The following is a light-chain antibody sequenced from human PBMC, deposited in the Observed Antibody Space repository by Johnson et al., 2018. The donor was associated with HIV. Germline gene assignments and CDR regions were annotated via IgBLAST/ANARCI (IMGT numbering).Light chain of an antibody. CDR3: GTWDTQLSAGHV. V-gene: IGLV1-51*01. Sequence: QSVLTQPPSVSAAPGQKVTISCSKSSCDIGNNYVSWHQQFPGTAPKFLIYDNNNRPSGIPDRISGSKSGTSATLGIPRLQAGDEADDYCGTWDTQLSAGHVSGTGTKVTVL. CDR2: DNN. J-gene: IGLJ1*01. CDR1: SCDIGNNY.